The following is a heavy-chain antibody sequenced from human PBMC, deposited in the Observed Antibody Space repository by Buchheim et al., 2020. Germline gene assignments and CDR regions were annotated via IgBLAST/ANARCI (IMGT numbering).Heavy chain of an antibody. CDR3: ARDLHY. D-gene: IGHD5/OR15-5a*01. J-gene: IGHJ4*02. CDR2: VNGDGTRT. CDR1: GFTSSSFW. V-gene: IGHV3-74*01. Sequence: EVQLVESGGGLVQPGGSLRLSCAASGFTSSSFWMHWVRQAPGKGLVWVSRVNGDGTRTNYADSVKGRFTISRDNAMNTLYLQMNSLRAEVTSVYDCARDLHYWGQGTL.